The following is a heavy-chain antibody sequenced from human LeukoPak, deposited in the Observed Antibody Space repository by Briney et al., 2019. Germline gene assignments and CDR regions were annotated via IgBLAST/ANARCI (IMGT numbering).Heavy chain of an antibody. D-gene: IGHD5-12*01. Sequence: GGSLRLSCAASGFTFSSYWMHWVRQAPGKGLVWVSRINSDGSSTSYADSVKGRFTISRDNAKNTLYLQMNSLRAEDTAVYYCAREPLISGQHDAFDIWGQGTMVTVSS. CDR3: AREPLISGQHDAFDI. CDR1: GFTFSSYW. CDR2: INSDGSST. V-gene: IGHV3-74*01. J-gene: IGHJ3*02.